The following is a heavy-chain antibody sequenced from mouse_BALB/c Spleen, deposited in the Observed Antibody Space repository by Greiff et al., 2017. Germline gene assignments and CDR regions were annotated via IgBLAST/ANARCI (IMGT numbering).Heavy chain of an antibody. CDR3: ARIRDYEGAMDD. V-gene: IGHV1-4*01. D-gene: IGHD2-4*01. CDR2: INPSSGYT. CDR1: GYTFTSYT. Sequence: QVQLQQSGAELARPGASVKMSCKASGYTFTSYTMHWVKQRPGQGLEWIGYINPSSGYTNYNQKFKDKATLTADKSSSTAYMQLSSLTSEDSAVYYCARIRDYEGAMDDWGQGTSVTVSS. J-gene: IGHJ4*01.